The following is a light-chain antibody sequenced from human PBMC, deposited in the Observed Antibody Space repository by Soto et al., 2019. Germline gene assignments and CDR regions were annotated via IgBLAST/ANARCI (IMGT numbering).Light chain of an antibody. J-gene: IGLJ1*01. Sequence: QSALTQPASVSGSPGQSITISCTGTSSDVGLYDYVSWYQQHPGKAPQLMIYAVSNRPSGVSNRFSSSKSGNTASFFISGLQAEDEADYYCSSYTSDSSYVFGSGTKVTVL. V-gene: IGLV2-14*01. CDR2: AVS. CDR1: SSDVGLYDY. CDR3: SSYTSDSSYV.